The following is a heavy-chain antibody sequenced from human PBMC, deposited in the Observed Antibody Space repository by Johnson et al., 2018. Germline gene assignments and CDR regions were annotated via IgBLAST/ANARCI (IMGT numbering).Heavy chain of an antibody. CDR3: VSASGMTYPYFQH. D-gene: IGHD3-10*01. J-gene: IGHJ1*01. CDR2: TSWDGKTT. Sequence: VQLVESGGVVVQPGGSLRLSCAASGFPFDDYTMHWVRQAPGKGLEWVALTSWDGKTTYYADSMKGRFTISRDDSKNTVYLQLNSLRLEDTAVYFCVSASGMTYPYFQHWGQGTLVTVSS. CDR1: GFPFDDYT. V-gene: IGHV3-43*01.